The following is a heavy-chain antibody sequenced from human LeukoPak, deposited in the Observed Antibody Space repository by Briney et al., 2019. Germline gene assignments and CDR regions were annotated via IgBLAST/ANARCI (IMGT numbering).Heavy chain of an antibody. CDR2: ISSSSSYI. CDR1: GFTFSSYS. J-gene: IGHJ3*02. V-gene: IGHV3-21*01. D-gene: IGHD2-15*01. CDR3: ARDRQLGYCSGGSCYPDAFDI. Sequence: GGSLRLSCAASGFTFSSYSMNWVRQAPGKGLEWVSSISSSSSYIYYADSVKGRFTISRDNAKNSLYLQMNSLRAEDTAVYYCARDRQLGYCSGGSCYPDAFDIRGQGTMVTVSS.